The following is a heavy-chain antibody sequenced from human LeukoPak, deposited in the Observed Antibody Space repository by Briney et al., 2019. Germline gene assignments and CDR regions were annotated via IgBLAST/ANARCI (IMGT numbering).Heavy chain of an antibody. CDR2: ISAYNGNT. V-gene: IGHV1-18*01. CDR1: GYTFTSLG. J-gene: IGHJ3*02. Sequence: ASVKVSCKASGYTFTSLGISWVRQAPGQGLEWMGWISAYNGNTNYAQKLQGRVTMTTDTSTSTAYMELRSLRSDDTAVYYCARGTTLGRLGNAFDIWGQGTMVTVSS. D-gene: IGHD3-3*01. CDR3: ARGTTLGRLGNAFDI.